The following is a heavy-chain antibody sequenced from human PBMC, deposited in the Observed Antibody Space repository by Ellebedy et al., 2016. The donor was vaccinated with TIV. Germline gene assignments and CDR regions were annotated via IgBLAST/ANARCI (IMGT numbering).Heavy chain of an antibody. V-gene: IGHV4-4*02. CDR3: AVGCGGFNCYYRHFYSGMDV. Sequence: MPSETLSLTCAVSGGSINITNWWTWVRQSPGKGLGWIGEIEHSGNTNYSPSLKSRVTISVDNSKNHLSLKLTSVTAADTAVYYCAVGCGGFNCYYRHFYSGMDVWGQGTPVGVSS. CDR1: GGSINITNW. J-gene: IGHJ6*02. CDR2: IEHSGNT. D-gene: IGHD2-15*01.